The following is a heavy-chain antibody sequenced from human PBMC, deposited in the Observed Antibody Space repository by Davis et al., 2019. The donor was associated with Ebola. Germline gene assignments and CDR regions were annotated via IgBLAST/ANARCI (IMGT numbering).Heavy chain of an antibody. CDR1: GGTFSSYA. D-gene: IGHD3-10*01. J-gene: IGHJ6*02. V-gene: IGHV1-69*13. CDR3: ASGSQSNYYYYYGMDV. CDR2: IIPIFGTA. Sequence: AASVKVSCKASGGTFSSYAISWVRQAPGQGLEWMGGIIPIFGTANYAQKFQGRVTITADESTSTAYMELSSLRSEDTAVYYCASGSQSNYYYYYGMDVWGQGTTVTVSS.